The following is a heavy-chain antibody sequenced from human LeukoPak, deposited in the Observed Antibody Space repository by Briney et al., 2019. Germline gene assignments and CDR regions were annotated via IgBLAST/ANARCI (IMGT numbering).Heavy chain of an antibody. V-gene: IGHV4-30-2*01. Sequence: PSETLSLTCAVSGGSISSGGYSWSWIRQPPGKGLQWIGYMYRSGSTYYNPSRKRRVTISVERSKNKFSLKLSSVTAADTAVYYCDRGNTALAAFEYWGQGTLVTVSS. CDR3: DRGNTALAAFEY. D-gene: IGHD5-18*01. CDR1: GGSISSGGYS. J-gene: IGHJ4*02. CDR2: MYRSGST.